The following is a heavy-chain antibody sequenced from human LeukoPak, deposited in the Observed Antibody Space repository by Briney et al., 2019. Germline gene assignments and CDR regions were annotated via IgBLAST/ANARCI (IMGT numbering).Heavy chain of an antibody. D-gene: IGHD6-13*01. CDR1: GGSFSGYY. J-gene: IGHJ4*02. V-gene: IGHV4-34*01. Sequence: SETLSLTCAVYGGSFSGYYWSWIRQPPGKGLEWIGEINHSGSTNYNPSHKSRVTISVDTSKNKFSLKLSSVTAADTAVYYCARGYSSSRYSVGYYFDYWGQGTLVTVSS. CDR2: INHSGST. CDR3: ARGYSSSRYSVGYYFDY.